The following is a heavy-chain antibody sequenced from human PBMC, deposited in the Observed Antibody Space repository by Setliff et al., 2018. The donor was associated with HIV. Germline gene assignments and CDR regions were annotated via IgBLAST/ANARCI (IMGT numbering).Heavy chain of an antibody. D-gene: IGHD3-10*01. Sequence: ASVKVSCKTSGYTFTVNHLHWVRQAPGQGVEWVGKISPDSGDTFYAQKFQGRVTLTRDTSITTAYMELSTLRDDDTAVYYRARDAGAPGRGNPLDYWGQGTLVTAPQ. CDR3: ARDAGAPGRGNPLDY. V-gene: IGHV1-2*02. CDR1: GYTFTVNH. CDR2: ISPDSGDT. J-gene: IGHJ4*02.